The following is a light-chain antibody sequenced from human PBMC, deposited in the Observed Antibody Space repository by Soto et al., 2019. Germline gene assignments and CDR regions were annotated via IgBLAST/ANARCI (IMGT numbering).Light chain of an antibody. CDR3: SSYTTNSTPYV. J-gene: IGLJ1*01. CDR1: SSDVGGYNY. V-gene: IGLV2-14*01. Sequence: QSVLTQPASVSGSPGQSITISCTGTSSDVGGYNYVSWYQQHPGRAPKLMIFEVTNRPSGVSDRFSGSKSGNTASLTISGLHAEDEADYYCSSYTTNSTPYVFGPGTQVTV. CDR2: EVT.